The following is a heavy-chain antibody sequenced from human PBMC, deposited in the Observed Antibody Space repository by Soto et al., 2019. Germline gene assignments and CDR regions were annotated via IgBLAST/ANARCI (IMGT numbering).Heavy chain of an antibody. J-gene: IGHJ5*02. Sequence: SQTLSLTCAISGDSVSSNSAAWNWIRQSPSRGLEWLGRTYYRSKWYNDYAVSVKSRITINPDTSKNQFSLQLNSVTPEDTAVYYCARGPGIAVAGSWSWFDPWGQGTLVTVS. CDR2: TYYRSKWYN. CDR1: GDSVSSNSAA. D-gene: IGHD6-19*01. V-gene: IGHV6-1*01. CDR3: ARGPGIAVAGSWSWFDP.